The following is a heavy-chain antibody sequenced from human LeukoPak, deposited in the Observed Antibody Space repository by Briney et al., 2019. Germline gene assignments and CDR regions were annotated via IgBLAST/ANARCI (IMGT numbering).Heavy chain of an antibody. J-gene: IGHJ4*02. Sequence: SETLSLTCTVSGGSISSSSYYWGWIRQPPGKGLEWIGSIYYSGSTYYNPSLKSRVTISVDTSKNQFSLKLSSVTAADTAVYYCARVLYYFGYWGQGTLVTVSS. CDR2: IYYSGST. D-gene: IGHD1-1*01. CDR3: ARVLYYFGY. CDR1: GGSISSSSYY. V-gene: IGHV4-39*01.